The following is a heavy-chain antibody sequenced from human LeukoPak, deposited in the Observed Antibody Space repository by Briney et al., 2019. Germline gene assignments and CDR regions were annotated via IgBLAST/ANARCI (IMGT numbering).Heavy chain of an antibody. J-gene: IGHJ4*02. CDR1: GYTFTKYG. D-gene: IGHD3-10*01. V-gene: IGHV1-69*05. CDR2: IIPIFGTA. CDR3: ARGRVDPITMVRGTEFGRFDY. Sequence: SVKVSCKASGYTFTKYGITWVRQAPGQGLEWMGGIIPIFGTANYAQKFQGRVTITTDESTSTAYMELSSLRSEDTAVYYCARGRVDPITMVRGTEFGRFDYWGQGTLVTVSS.